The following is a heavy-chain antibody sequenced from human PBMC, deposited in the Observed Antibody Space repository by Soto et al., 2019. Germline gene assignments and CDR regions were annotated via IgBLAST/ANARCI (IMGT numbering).Heavy chain of an antibody. Sequence: ASVKVSCKSSGSTFTNDAMHWLRQAPGQRLEWMGWINAGNGNTKYSEKFQDRLTITRDTSATTVYMELSSLTSEDSAVYYCARDYRTLWYADYWGQGTLVTVSS. CDR2: INAGNGNT. V-gene: IGHV1-3*01. D-gene: IGHD6-13*01. J-gene: IGHJ4*02. CDR1: GSTFTNDA. CDR3: ARDYRTLWYADY.